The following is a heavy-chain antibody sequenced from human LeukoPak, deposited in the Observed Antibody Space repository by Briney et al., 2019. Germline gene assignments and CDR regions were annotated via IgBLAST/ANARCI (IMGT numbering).Heavy chain of an antibody. D-gene: IGHD4-17*01. CDR3: ASADGDRHPPSIDY. CDR1: GYTFTGYD. Sequence: ASVKVSCKASGYTFTGYDINWVRQATGQGLEWMGWMNPNSGNTGYAQKFQGRVTMTRNTSISTAYMELSSLRSEDTAVYYCASADGDRHPPSIDYWGQGTLVTVSS. CDR2: MNPNSGNT. J-gene: IGHJ4*02. V-gene: IGHV1-8*01.